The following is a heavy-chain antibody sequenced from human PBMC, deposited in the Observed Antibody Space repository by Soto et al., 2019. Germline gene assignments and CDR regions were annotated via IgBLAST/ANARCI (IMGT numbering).Heavy chain of an antibody. CDR1: GFTVSSNY. CDR2: LSSGGTT. D-gene: IGHD5-12*01. J-gene: IGHJ6*02. CDR3: AKDRDIAYHLEGGFYYSGMDV. Sequence: LRLSCAASGFTVSSNYMSWVRQAPGKGLEWVSTLSSGGTTYYADSVKGRFTISRDNSKNTLFLQMNSLRAEDTARYYCAKDRDIAYHLEGGFYYSGMDVWGQGTTVTVSS. V-gene: IGHV3-53*01.